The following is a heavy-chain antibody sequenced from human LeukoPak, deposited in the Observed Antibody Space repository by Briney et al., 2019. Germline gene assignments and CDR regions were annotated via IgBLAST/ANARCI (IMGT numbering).Heavy chain of an antibody. D-gene: IGHD4-17*01. CDR2: ISSSSSYI. V-gene: IGHV3-21*04. CDR1: GFTFSSYS. J-gene: IGHJ3*02. Sequence: GGSLRLSCAASGFTFSSYSMNWVRQAPGKGLEWVSSISSSSSYIYYADSVKGRFTISRDNSKNTLYLQVNSLRAEDTAIYYCARVSVTTTSDAFDIWGQGTMVTVSS. CDR3: ARVSVTTTSDAFDI.